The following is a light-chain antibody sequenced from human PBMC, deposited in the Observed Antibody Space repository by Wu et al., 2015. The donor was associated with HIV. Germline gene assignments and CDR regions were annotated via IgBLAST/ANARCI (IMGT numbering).Light chain of an antibody. CDR1: QSVSSH. V-gene: IGKV3-15*01. J-gene: IGKJ3*01. CDR2: AAS. CDR3: QQYYHWPPT. Sequence: EIVMTQSPATLSVSPGESATLSCRASQSVSSHLAWYQKRPGQIPRLLIYAASTRATGVPARFSAGGSETDFTLTITSLQSEDFAVYFCQQYYHWPPTFGPETKVEVK.